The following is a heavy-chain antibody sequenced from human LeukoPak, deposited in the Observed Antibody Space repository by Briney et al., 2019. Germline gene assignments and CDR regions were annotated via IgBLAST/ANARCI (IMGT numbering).Heavy chain of an antibody. CDR1: GGSITDTNFY. CDR2: IYYTGTT. D-gene: IGHD2-2*01. CDR3: ARDVSRTSWTWR. V-gene: IGHV4-39*02. Sequence: SETLSLTCSVSGGSITDTNFYWAWIRQPPGKGLEWIANIYYTGTTYYNPSLKSRVTISVDTSNNQFSLKLSSVTAADTAVYYCARDVSRTSWTWRWGQGTVVTVSS. J-gene: IGHJ3*01.